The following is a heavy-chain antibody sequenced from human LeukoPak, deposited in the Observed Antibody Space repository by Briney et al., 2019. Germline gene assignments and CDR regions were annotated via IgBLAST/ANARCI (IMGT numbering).Heavy chain of an antibody. Sequence: GGSLRLSCPASGFTFSSYAMSWVPQAPGKGLEWVSAISGSGGSTYYADSVKGRFTISRDNSKNTLYLQMNSLRAEDTAVYYCAKSYGSGSYYYYYYMDVWGKGTTVTVSS. CDR1: GFTFSSYA. J-gene: IGHJ6*03. D-gene: IGHD3-10*01. CDR3: AKSYGSGSYYYYYYMDV. CDR2: ISGSGGST. V-gene: IGHV3-23*01.